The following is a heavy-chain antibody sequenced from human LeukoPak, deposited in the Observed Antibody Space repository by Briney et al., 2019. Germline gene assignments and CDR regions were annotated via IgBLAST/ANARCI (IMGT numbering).Heavy chain of an antibody. CDR3: ARARSPDY. D-gene: IGHD5-24*01. CDR2: IKQDGSEK. V-gene: IGHV3-7*02. J-gene: IGHJ4*02. Sequence: GGSLRLSCAASGFTLSTYWMTWVRQAPGKGLEWVANIKQDGSEKYYADSVKGRFTISRDNAKNSLYLQMNSLRDEDTAVYYCARARSPDYWGQGTLVTVSS. CDR1: GFTLSTYW.